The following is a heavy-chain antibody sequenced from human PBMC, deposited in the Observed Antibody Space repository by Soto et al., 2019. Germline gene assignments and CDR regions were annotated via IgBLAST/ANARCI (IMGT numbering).Heavy chain of an antibody. CDR3: ASHSLYYDILTGYYTPSFFDY. J-gene: IGHJ4*02. CDR1: GYTFTSYG. CDR2: ISAYNGNT. D-gene: IGHD3-9*01. V-gene: IGHV1-18*01. Sequence: ASVKVSCKASGYTFTSYGISWVRQAPGQGLEWMGWISAYNGNTNYAQKLQGRVTMTTDTSTSTAYMELRSLRSDDTAVYYCASHSLYYDILTGYYTPSFFDYWGRG.